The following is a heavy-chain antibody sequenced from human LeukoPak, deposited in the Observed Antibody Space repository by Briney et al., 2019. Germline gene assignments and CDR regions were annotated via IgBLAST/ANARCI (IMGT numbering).Heavy chain of an antibody. V-gene: IGHV4-59*12. D-gene: IGHD3-10*01. CDR2: IYDSGSA. Sequence: SETLSLTCTVSGGSISSYCWTWIRQSPGKGLEWIGYIYDSGSANYNASLRSRVTISVDTSRNQLSLKVKSVTAADTAIYYRARTRTGIRGRPEYFDHWGQGTLVTVSS. J-gene: IGHJ1*01. CDR1: GGSISSYC. CDR3: ARTRTGIRGRPEYFDH.